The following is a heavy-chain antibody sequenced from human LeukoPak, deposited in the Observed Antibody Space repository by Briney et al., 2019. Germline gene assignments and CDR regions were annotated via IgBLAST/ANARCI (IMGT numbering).Heavy chain of an antibody. D-gene: IGHD3-3*01. CDR1: GFIFSSYT. CDR3: ARSPVDYDFWSGYYTDPFFDY. V-gene: IGHV3-21*01. CDR2: ISSSGSYI. Sequence: GGSLRLSCAASGFIFSSYTMNWVRQAPGKGLEWVSSISSSGSYIYYADSVKGRFTMSRDNAKNSLYLQMSSLRAEDTAVYYCARSPVDYDFWSGYYTDPFFDYWGQGTLVTVSS. J-gene: IGHJ4*02.